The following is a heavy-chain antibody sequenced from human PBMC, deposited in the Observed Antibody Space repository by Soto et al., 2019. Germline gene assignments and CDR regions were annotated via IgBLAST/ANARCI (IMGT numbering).Heavy chain of an antibody. J-gene: IGHJ5*01. CDR1: GFTFSNYA. D-gene: IGHD3-10*01. Sequence: GGSLRLSCAASGFTFSNYAMSWVRQAPGKGLEWVSGIISSGGGAYYADSVKGRFTISRDNSKNTLYLQMNSLRAEDTAVYYCAKASWFGELLSWFDSWGQGTLVTVSS. V-gene: IGHV3-23*01. CDR2: IISSGGGA. CDR3: AKASWFGELLSWFDS.